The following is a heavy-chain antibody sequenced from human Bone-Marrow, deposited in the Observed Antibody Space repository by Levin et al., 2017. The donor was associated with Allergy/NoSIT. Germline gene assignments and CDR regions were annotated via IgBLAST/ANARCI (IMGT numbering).Heavy chain of an antibody. CDR3: ARRGERDWFDP. CDR2: IYYSGST. CDR1: GGSISSSSYY. D-gene: IGHD6-25*01. J-gene: IGHJ5*02. Sequence: SETLSLTCTVSGGSISSSSYYWGWIRQPPGKGLEWIGSIYYSGSTYYNPSLKSRVTISVDTSKNQFSLKLSSVTAADTAVYYCARRGERDWFDPWGQGTLVTVSS. V-gene: IGHV4-39*01.